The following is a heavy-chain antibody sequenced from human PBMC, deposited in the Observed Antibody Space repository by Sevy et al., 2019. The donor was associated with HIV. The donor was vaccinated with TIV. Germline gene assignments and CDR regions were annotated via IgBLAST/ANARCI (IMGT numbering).Heavy chain of an antibody. J-gene: IGHJ3*02. CDR2: IYYSGST. Sequence: SETLSLTCTVSGGSISSSSYYWGWIRQPPGKGLEWIGSIYYSGSTYYNPSLKSRVTISVDTSKNQFSLKLSSVTAADTAVYYCARPYSEGAFDIWGQGTMVTVSS. CDR3: ARPYSEGAFDI. V-gene: IGHV4-39*01. CDR1: GGSISSSSYY. D-gene: IGHD3-16*01.